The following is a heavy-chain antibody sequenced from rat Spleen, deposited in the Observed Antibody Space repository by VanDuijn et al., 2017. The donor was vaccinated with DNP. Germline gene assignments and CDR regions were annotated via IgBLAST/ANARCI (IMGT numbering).Heavy chain of an antibody. D-gene: IGHD1-11*01. CDR2: INKDSSTI. CDR1: GFNFNTYW. Sequence: EVKLVESGGGLVQPGRSLKLSCAASGFNFNTYWMAWVRQAPGKGLEWIGEINKDSSTIKYSPSLKDKFTISRDNAQNTLYLQTSTLGSEDTAIYFCTRGPNYGGDSDYFDYWGQGVMVTVSS. J-gene: IGHJ2*01. V-gene: IGHV4-2*01. CDR3: TRGPNYGGDSDYFDY.